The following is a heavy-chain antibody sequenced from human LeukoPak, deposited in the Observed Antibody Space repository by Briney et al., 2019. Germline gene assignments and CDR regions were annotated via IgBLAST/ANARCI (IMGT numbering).Heavy chain of an antibody. Sequence: PSETLSLTCTVSGGSISSHYWSWLRQPPGQGLEWIGYIYYSGSTNYNPSLKSRVTISVDTSKNQFSLKLSSVTAADTAVYYCARGTRSSSYYYYYMDVWGKGTTVTVSS. D-gene: IGHD2-2*01. CDR1: GGSISSHY. CDR3: ARGTRSSSYYYYYMDV. J-gene: IGHJ6*03. V-gene: IGHV4-59*11. CDR2: IYYSGST.